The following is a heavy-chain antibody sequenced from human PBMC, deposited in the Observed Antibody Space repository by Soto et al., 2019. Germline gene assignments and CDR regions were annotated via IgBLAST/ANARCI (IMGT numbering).Heavy chain of an antibody. CDR3: GRGYYDFWCCYYTGGAFDI. D-gene: IGHD3-3*01. CDR1: GFTFSSYW. Sequence: EVQLVESGGGLVQPGGSLRLSCAASGFTFSSYWMSWVRQAPGKGLEWVANIKQDGSEKYYVDSVKGRFTISRDNAKNSLYLQMNSLRAEDTAVYDCGRGYYDFWCCYYTGGAFDIWGQGTMVTVSS. V-gene: IGHV3-7*01. CDR2: IKQDGSEK. J-gene: IGHJ3*02.